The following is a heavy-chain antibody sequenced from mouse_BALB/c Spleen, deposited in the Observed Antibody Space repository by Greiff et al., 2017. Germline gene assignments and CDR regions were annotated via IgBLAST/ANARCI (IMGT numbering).Heavy chain of an antibody. D-gene: IGHD1-1*01. CDR2: IYPGGGYT. CDR1: GYTFTNYW. V-gene: IGHV1-63*02. J-gene: IGHJ4*01. Sequence: VQLQESGAELVRPGTSVKMSCKAAGYTFTNYWIGWVKQRPGHGLEWIGDIYPGGGYTNYNEKFKGKATLTADTSSSTAYMQLSSLTSEDSAIYYCARSLYYYGSSLYYAMDYWGQGTSVTVSS. CDR3: ARSLYYYGSSLYYAMDY.